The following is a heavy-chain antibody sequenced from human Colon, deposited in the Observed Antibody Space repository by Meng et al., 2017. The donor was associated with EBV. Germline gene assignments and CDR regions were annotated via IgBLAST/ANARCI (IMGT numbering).Heavy chain of an antibody. J-gene: IGHJ5*02. CDR2: IYHGGTT. D-gene: IGHD2-21*02. CDR3: ARGPYCGGDCYWFDP. V-gene: IGHV4-30-2*01. CDR1: GDSISSGDYS. Sequence: QLPLQESDSGLVQPSQPLPLPCAVSGDSISSGDYSWSWIRQPPGQGLEWIGYIYHGGTTYNTSLKSRVTISVDNSKNQFSLRLTSVTAADTAVYYCARGPYCGGDCYWFDPWGQGTLVTVSS.